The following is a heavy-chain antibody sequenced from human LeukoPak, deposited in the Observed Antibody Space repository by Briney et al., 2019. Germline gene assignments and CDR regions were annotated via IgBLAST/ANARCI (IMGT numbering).Heavy chain of an antibody. Sequence: GGSLRLSCAAPGFTFSSYWMSWVRQAPGKGMEWVANIKQDGSEKYYVDSVKGRFIISRDNAKNSLSLQMNSLRAEDTAVYYCTRGPIQLWLYHGMDVWGQGTTVTVSS. CDR2: IKQDGSEK. J-gene: IGHJ6*01. D-gene: IGHD5-18*01. CDR3: TRGPIQLWLYHGMDV. CDR1: GFTFSSYW. V-gene: IGHV3-7*03.